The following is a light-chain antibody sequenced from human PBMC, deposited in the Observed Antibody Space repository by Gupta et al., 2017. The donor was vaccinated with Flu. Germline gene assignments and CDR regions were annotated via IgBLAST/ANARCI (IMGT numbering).Light chain of an antibody. CDR2: WAS. CDR1: QSGLYSSNNKNC. CDR3: QQDIGASWT. Sequence: SLGERATINCKSSQSGLYSSNNKNCLSWYQQKPGQPPKLLIYWASTRESGVPDRFSGSGSGTDFTLTISSLQAEDVAVYYCQQDIGASWTFGQGTKVEIK. J-gene: IGKJ1*01. V-gene: IGKV4-1*01.